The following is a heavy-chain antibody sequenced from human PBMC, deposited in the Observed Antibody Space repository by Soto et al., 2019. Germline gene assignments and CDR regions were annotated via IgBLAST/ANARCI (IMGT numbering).Heavy chain of an antibody. CDR3: ARVSSGVGPDY. D-gene: IGHD1-26*01. J-gene: IGHJ4*02. CDR1: GGSFSSYY. CDR2: INHSGST. Sequence: SETLSLTCAVYGGSFSSYYWSWIRQPPGKGLEWIGEINHSGSTNDNPSLKSRVTISIDTSKNQFSLKMTSVTAADTAVYYCARVSSGVGPDYWSEGTLVTVSS. V-gene: IGHV4-34*01.